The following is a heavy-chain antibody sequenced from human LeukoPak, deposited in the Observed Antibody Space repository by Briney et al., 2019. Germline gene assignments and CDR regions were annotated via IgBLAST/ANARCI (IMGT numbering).Heavy chain of an antibody. CDR1: GGSISSYY. CDR2: IDYSGGT. J-gene: IGHJ4*02. Sequence: SETLPLTCIVSGGSISSYYWSWIRQPPGKRLEWIGYIDYSGGTNYNPSLKSRVTISVDTSKNQFSLKLNSVTAADTAVYYCARDSPSGYSSGWFFPFDYWGQGILVTVSS. CDR3: ARDSPSGYSSGWFFPFDY. D-gene: IGHD6-19*01. V-gene: IGHV4-59*01.